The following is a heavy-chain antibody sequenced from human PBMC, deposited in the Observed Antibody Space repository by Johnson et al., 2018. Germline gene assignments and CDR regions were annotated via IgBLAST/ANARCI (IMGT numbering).Heavy chain of an antibody. J-gene: IGHJ3*02. CDR1: GGTFSSYT. Sequence: QVQLVQSGAEVKKPGSSVKVSCKASGGTFSSYTISWVRQAPGQGLEWMGRIIPILGIANYAQKFQGRVTITADESTSTAYMELSSLRSEDPAVFYCARVSSYYDSSGYYWDHDAFDIWGQGTMVTVSS. CDR2: IIPILGIA. CDR3: ARVSSYYDSSGYYWDHDAFDI. D-gene: IGHD3-22*01. V-gene: IGHV1-69*04.